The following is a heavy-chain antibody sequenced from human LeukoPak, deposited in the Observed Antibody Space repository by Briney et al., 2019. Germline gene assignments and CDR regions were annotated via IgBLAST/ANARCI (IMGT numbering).Heavy chain of an antibody. Sequence: SETLSLTCTVSGGSISSYYWSWIRQPPGKGLEWIGNIYNSGGTNYNPSLKRRVTTSVDTSKNQFSLKLTSVTAADTAVYYCARYRGNSNGGFDPWGQGTLVTVSS. CDR2: IYNSGGT. J-gene: IGHJ5*02. CDR1: GGSISSYY. CDR3: ARYRGNSNGGFDP. D-gene: IGHD4-23*01. V-gene: IGHV4-59*01.